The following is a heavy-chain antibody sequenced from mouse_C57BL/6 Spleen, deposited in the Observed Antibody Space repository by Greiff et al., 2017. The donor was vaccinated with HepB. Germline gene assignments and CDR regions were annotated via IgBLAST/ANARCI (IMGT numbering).Heavy chain of an antibody. Sequence: VQLQQSGAELVRPGTSVKVSCKASGYAFTNYLIEWVKQRPGQGLEWIGVINPGSGGTNYNEKFKGKATLTADKSSSTAYMQLSSLTSEDSAVYFCARSPSDYWGQGTSVTVSS. CDR1: GYAFTNYL. CDR2: INPGSGGT. V-gene: IGHV1-54*01. J-gene: IGHJ4*01. CDR3: ARSPSDY.